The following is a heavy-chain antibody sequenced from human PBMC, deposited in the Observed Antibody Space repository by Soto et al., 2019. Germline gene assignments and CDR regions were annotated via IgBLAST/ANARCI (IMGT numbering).Heavy chain of an antibody. Sequence: QVQLVQSGAEVKRPGSSVKVSCKASGDTFGRNAIHWVRQAPGQGLEWMGGIIPMFPTTNYAQKFKGRLTHYADKSTGTAYMEMTSLRSEDTDVYYCATDGDSADYGYWGQGTLVTVSS. D-gene: IGHD2-21*01. CDR1: GDTFGRNA. CDR2: IIPMFPTT. V-gene: IGHV1-69*06. CDR3: ATDGDSADYGY. J-gene: IGHJ4*02.